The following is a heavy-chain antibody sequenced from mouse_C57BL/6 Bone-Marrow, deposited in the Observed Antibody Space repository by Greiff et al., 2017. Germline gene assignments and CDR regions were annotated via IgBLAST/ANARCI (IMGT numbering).Heavy chain of an antibody. CDR1: GYTFTSSG. CDR2: IYPRSGNT. J-gene: IGHJ2*01. V-gene: IGHV1-81*01. Sequence: QVQLQQSGAELARPGASVKLSCKASGYTFTSSGISWVKQRTGQGLEWIGEIYPRSGNTYYNEKFKGKATLTADKSSSTAYMELRSLTSEDSAVYFCAGGSYYSIGGFDYWGQGTTLTVSS. D-gene: IGHD2-5*01. CDR3: AGGSYYSIGGFDY.